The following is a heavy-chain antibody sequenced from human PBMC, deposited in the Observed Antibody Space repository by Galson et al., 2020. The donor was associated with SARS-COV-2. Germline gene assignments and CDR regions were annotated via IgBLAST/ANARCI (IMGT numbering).Heavy chain of an antibody. Sequence: SETMSLTCTVSGGSISSGTYYWSWIRQHAGKGLEWTGHMYTSGSTNYNPSLNSRVTVSVDASKNEFSLRLSSVAAADTAVYHCARGYSYGSFDYWGQGTLVSVSS. CDR2: MYTSGST. CDR3: ARGYSYGSFDY. J-gene: IGHJ4*02. V-gene: IGHV4-61*09. CDR1: GGSISSGTYY. D-gene: IGHD5-12*01.